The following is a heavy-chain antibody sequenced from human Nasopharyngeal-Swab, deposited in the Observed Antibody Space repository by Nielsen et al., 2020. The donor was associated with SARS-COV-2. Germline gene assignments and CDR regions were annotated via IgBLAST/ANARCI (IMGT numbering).Heavy chain of an antibody. Sequence: GESLKISCAASGFTFNSYSMNWVRQAPGKGLEWLSFITSSSTTKYYADSVKGRFTISRDNAKNSLFLQMNSLRDEDTAVYYCARDDNVGATAHFDHWGQGTLVTVSA. CDR1: GFTFNSYS. CDR3: ARDDNVGATAHFDH. J-gene: IGHJ4*02. D-gene: IGHD1-26*01. V-gene: IGHV3-48*02. CDR2: ITSSSTTK.